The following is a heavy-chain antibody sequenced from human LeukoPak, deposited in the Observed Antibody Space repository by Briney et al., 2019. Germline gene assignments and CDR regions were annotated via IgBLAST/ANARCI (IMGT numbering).Heavy chain of an antibody. V-gene: IGHV1-2*02. J-gene: IGHJ4*02. D-gene: IGHD4-23*01. CDR1: GYTFTGYY. CDR2: INPNSGGT. CDR3: ARDLMAGGTDY. Sequence: GAAVKVSCKASGYTFTGYYMHWVRQAPEQGLEWMGWINPNSGGTNYAQKFQGRVTMTRDTSISTAYMELSRLRSDDTAVYYCARDLMAGGTDYWGQGTLVTVSS.